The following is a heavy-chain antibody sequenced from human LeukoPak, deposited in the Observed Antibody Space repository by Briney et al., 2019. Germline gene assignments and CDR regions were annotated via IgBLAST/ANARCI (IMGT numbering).Heavy chain of an antibody. CDR3: ARVRYTVLRPDY. CDR2: INPNSGGT. V-gene: IGHV1-2*02. Sequence: ASVKVSCKASGYTFTGYYMHWVRQAPGQGLEWMGWINPNSGGTNYAQKFQGRVTMTRDTSISTAYMELSRLRSEDTAVYYCARVRYTVLRPDYWGQGTLVTVSS. J-gene: IGHJ4*02. CDR1: GYTFTGYY. D-gene: IGHD3-3*01.